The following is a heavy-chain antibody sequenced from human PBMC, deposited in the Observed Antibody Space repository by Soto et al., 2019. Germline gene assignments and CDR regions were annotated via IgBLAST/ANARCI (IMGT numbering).Heavy chain of an antibody. CDR2: IYYSGST. J-gene: IGHJ5*02. Sequence: SETLSLTCTVSGGSVSSVSYYWSWIRQPPGKGLEWIGYIYYSGSTNYNPSLKSRVTMSVDTSKNQFSLKLSSVTAADTAVYYCATYSSSVTCHGFDPWGQGTLVTVSS. CDR3: ATYSSSVTCHGFDP. CDR1: GGSVSSVSYY. D-gene: IGHD2-2*01. V-gene: IGHV4-61*01.